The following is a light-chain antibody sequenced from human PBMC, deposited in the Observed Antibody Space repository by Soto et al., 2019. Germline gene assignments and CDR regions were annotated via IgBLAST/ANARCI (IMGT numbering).Light chain of an antibody. Sequence: QSVLTQPASVSGSPGQSITISCTGTSSDVGGYNYVSWYQHHPGNAPKLMIYEVSNRPSGVSSRFSGSKSGNTASLTISGLQAEDESDYYCVSYTTSHVVFGGGTKVTVL. J-gene: IGLJ2*01. CDR3: VSYTTSHVV. CDR2: EVS. CDR1: SSDVGGYNY. V-gene: IGLV2-14*01.